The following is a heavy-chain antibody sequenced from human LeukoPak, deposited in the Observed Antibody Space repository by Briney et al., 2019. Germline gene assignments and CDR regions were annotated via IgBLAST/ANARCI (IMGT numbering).Heavy chain of an antibody. V-gene: IGHV3-23*01. CDR3: AKYGGHPLPHYYLDY. CDR1: GFTFSSYA. Sequence: AGSLRLSCAASGFTFSSYAMSWVRQAPGKGLEWVSLIIDDGHTTSYADSVKGRFTISRGNSKNTLFLQMNSLRAEDTAVYYCAKYGGHPLPHYYLDYWGQGTQVTVSS. D-gene: IGHD3-16*01. CDR2: IIDDGHTT. J-gene: IGHJ4*02.